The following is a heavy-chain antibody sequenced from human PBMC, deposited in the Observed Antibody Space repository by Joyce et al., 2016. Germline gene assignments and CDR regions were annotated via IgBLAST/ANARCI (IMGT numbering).Heavy chain of an antibody. Sequence: QVQLVQSGAEVKKPGASVKVSCKASGYTFTDYTVHWVRQAPGQRLEWMAWINPGNGNTISSQKFQGRVTITRETSASTAYMELSSLTSEDTAVYYCARDRESTSSSTNLNWFDPWGQGTLVTVSS. V-gene: IGHV1-3*01. CDR2: INPGNGNT. CDR3: ARDRESTSSSTNLNWFDP. D-gene: IGHD6-6*01. J-gene: IGHJ5*01. CDR1: GYTFTDYT.